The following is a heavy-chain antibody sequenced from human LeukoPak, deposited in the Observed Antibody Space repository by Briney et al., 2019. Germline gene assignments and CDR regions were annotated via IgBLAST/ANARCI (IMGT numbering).Heavy chain of an antibody. CDR2: IVVGSGNT. V-gene: IGHV1-58*02. Sequence: ASVKVSCKASGFTFTSSAMQWVRQARGQRLEWIGWIVVGSGNTNYAQKFQERVTITRDMSTSTAYMELSRLRSEDTAVYYCAAGNYGDYGWYFDLWGRGTLVTVSS. D-gene: IGHD4-17*01. CDR3: AAGNYGDYGWYFDL. CDR1: GFTFTSSA. J-gene: IGHJ2*01.